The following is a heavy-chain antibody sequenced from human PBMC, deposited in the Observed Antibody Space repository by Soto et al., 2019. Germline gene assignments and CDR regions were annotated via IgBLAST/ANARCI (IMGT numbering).Heavy chain of an antibody. CDR3: AKDRESYCGGDCYSDY. D-gene: IGHD2-21*02. Sequence: GGSLRLSCAASGFTFSSYAMSWVRQAPGKGLEWVSAISGSGGSTYYADSVKGRFTISRDNSKNTLYLQMNSLRAEDTAVYYCAKDRESYCGGDCYSDYWGQGTLVTVSS. CDR2: ISGSGGST. V-gene: IGHV3-23*01. CDR1: GFTFSSYA. J-gene: IGHJ4*02.